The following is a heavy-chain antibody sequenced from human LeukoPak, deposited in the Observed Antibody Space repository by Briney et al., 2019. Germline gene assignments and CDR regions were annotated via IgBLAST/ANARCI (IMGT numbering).Heavy chain of an antibody. CDR1: GFTFSSYW. CDR2: IKQDGSEK. Sequence: GGSLRLSCAASGFTFSSYWMSWVRQAPGKGLEWVANIKQDGSEKYYVDSVKGRFTISRDNAKNSLYLQMNSLRAEDTAVYYCARDRGDDSSGRADYYYYYGMDVWGQGTTVTVSS. CDR3: ARDRGDDSSGRADYYYYYGMDV. D-gene: IGHD3-22*01. V-gene: IGHV3-7*01. J-gene: IGHJ6*02.